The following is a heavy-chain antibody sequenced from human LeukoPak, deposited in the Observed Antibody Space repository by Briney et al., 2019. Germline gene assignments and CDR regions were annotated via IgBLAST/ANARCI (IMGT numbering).Heavy chain of an antibody. CDR3: ARAGAQQQVIDY. CDR2: INHSGST. V-gene: IGHV4-34*01. Sequence: SETLSLTCAVYGRSFSRHYWIWIRQPPGKGLQWIGEINHSGSTNYKPSLKSRLTISVDTSKNQFSLKLSSVTAADTAVYYCARAGAQQQVIDYWGQGTLVTVSS. J-gene: IGHJ4*02. D-gene: IGHD6-13*01. CDR1: GRSFSRHY.